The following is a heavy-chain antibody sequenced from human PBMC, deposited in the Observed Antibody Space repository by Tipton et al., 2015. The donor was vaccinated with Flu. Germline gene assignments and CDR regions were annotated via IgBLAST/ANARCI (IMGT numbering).Heavy chain of an antibody. CDR2: ISSSSSYI. V-gene: IGHV3-21*04. J-gene: IGHJ4*02. D-gene: IGHD1-26*01. CDR3: ARGPSGSYSDYFDY. CDR1: GFTFSSYS. Sequence: SLRLSCAASGFTFSSYSMNWVRQAPGKGLEWVSSISSSSSYIYYADSVKGRFTISRDNAKNSLYLQMNSLRAEDTAMYYCARGPSGSYSDYFDYWGQGTLVTVSS.